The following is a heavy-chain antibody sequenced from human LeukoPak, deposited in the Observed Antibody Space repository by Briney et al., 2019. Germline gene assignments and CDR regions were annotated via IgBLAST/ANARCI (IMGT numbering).Heavy chain of an antibody. Sequence: PGGSLRLSCAASGVTFSSYAMSWVRQAPGKGLEWVSAISGSGGSTYYADSVKGRFTISRDNSKNTLYLQMNSLRAEDTAVYYCAKGRGFDTAMAPVLPFDYWGQGTLVTVSS. J-gene: IGHJ4*02. CDR1: GVTFSSYA. D-gene: IGHD5-18*01. CDR3: AKGRGFDTAMAPVLPFDY. CDR2: ISGSGGST. V-gene: IGHV3-23*01.